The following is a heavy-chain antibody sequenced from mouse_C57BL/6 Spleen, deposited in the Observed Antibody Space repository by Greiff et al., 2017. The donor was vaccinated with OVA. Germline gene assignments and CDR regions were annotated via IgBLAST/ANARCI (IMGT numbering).Heavy chain of an antibody. CDR3: ARNRPLYYPFAY. J-gene: IGHJ3*01. V-gene: IGHV2-2*01. Sequence: QVQLQQSGPGLVQPSQSLSITCTVSGFSLTSYGVHWVRQSPGKGLEWLGVIWSGGSTDYNAAFISRLSISKDNSKSQVFFKMNSLQADDTAIYYCARNRPLYYPFAYWGQGTLVTVSA. CDR2: IWSGGST. CDR1: GFSLTSYG. D-gene: IGHD2-1*01.